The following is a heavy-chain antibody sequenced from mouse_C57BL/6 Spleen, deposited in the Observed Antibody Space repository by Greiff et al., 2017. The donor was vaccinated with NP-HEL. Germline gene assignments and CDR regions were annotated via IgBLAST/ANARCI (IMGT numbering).Heavy chain of an antibody. V-gene: IGHV1-82*01. CDR1: GYAFSSSW. D-gene: IGHD2-5*01. CDR3: ARDYYSNLYYARDY. Sequence: QVQLQQSGPELVKPGASVKISCKASGYAFSSSWMNWVKQRPGKGLEWIGRIYPGDGDTNYNGKFKGKATLTADKSSSTAYMQLSSLTSEDSAVYFCARDYYSNLYYARDYWGQGTSVTVSS. J-gene: IGHJ4*01. CDR2: IYPGDGDT.